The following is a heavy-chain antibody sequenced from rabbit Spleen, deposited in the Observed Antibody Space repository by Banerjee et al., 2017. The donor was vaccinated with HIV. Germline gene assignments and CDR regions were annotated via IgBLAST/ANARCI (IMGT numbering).Heavy chain of an antibody. D-gene: IGHD1-1*01. V-gene: IGHV1S40*01. CDR3: ARRVVGRGDYNL. Sequence: QSLEESGGDLVKPGASLTLTCTASGFSFSSSYEMCWVRQAPGKGPEWIACINAGSSGTTYYMGWAKGRFTITRSTSLNTVTLQLNSLTVADTATYFCARRVVGRGDYNLWGPGTLVTVS. CDR1: GFSFSSSYE. CDR2: INAGSSGTT. J-gene: IGHJ4*01.